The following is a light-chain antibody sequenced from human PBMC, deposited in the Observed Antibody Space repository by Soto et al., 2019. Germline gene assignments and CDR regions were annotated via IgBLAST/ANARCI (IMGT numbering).Light chain of an antibody. J-gene: IGKJ4*01. CDR3: QQSYNSPYT. CDR2: AAT. Sequence: DIQMTQSPSSLSASLGDRVTITCRASQSINNYLDWYQQKEGKAPKLLIYAATSLQSGVPSRFSGSGSGTEFTLTISSLQPGDFATYYCQQSYNSPYTFGGGTKVEIK. CDR1: QSINNY. V-gene: IGKV1-39*01.